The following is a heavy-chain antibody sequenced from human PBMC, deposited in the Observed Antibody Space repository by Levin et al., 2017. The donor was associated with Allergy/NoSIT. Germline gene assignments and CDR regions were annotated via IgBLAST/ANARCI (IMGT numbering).Heavy chain of an antibody. D-gene: IGHD5-12*01. V-gene: IGHV3-21*01. CDR1: GFTLRAFG. CDR2: ISASGSFI. J-gene: IGHJ5*02. CDR3: AREGGGGYSP. Sequence: LSLTCAASGFTLRAFGMRWVRPSPVKGLEWVSSISASGSFIYYADSMKGRFTISRDIAKNSLYLQMNSLRVEDTAVYYCAREGGGGYSPWGQGTLVTVSS.